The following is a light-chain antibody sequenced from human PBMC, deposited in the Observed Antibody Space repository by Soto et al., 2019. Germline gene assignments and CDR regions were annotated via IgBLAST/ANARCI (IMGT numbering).Light chain of an antibody. CDR2: DVS. V-gene: IGLV2-11*01. Sequence: QSALTQPRSVSGSPGQSVTISCTGTSSDVGGYNYVSWYQQHPGKAPKLMIYDVSKRPSGVPDRFSGSKSGNTASLTISGLQAEDAADYYCCSYAGGYVFGTGTKVTVL. CDR1: SSDVGGYNY. J-gene: IGLJ1*01. CDR3: CSYAGGYV.